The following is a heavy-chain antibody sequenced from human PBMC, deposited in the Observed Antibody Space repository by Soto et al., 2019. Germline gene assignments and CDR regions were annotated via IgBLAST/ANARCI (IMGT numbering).Heavy chain of an antibody. J-gene: IGHJ6*02. CDR2: INPNSGGT. Sequence: QVQLVQSGAEVKKPGASVKVSCKASGYTFTGYYMHWVRQAPGQGLEWMGWINPNSGGTNYAQKFQGWVSMTRDTSISTAYMGLSRLRSDDTAVYYCAREASGEYYDSSASGNYYYYGMDVWGQGTTVTVSS. CDR1: GYTFTGYY. D-gene: IGHD3-22*01. V-gene: IGHV1-2*04. CDR3: AREASGEYYDSSASGNYYYYGMDV.